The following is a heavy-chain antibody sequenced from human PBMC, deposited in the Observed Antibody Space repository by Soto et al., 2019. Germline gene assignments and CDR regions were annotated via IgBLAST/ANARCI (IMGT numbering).Heavy chain of an antibody. CDR2: ISWDGGST. CDR1: GFTFDDYT. CDR3: AKDITAAGTRYYYYGMDV. J-gene: IGHJ6*02. V-gene: IGHV3-43*01. Sequence: GGSMRISCAASGFTFDDYTMHWVRQAPGKGLEWVSLISWDGGSTYYADSVKGRFTISRDNSKNSLYLQMNSLRTEDTALYYCAKDITAAGTRYYYYGMDVWGQGTTVTVPS. D-gene: IGHD6-13*01.